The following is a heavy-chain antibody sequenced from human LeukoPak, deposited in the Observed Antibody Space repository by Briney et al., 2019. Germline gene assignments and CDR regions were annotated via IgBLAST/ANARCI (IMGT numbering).Heavy chain of an antibody. Sequence: SETLSLTCTVSGGSISSSSYYWGWIRQPPGKGLEWIGSIYYSGSTYYNPSLKSRVTISVDTSKNQFSLKLSSVTAADTAVYYCARVESSPYWYFDLWGRGTLVTVSS. CDR1: GGSISSSSYY. V-gene: IGHV4-39*07. J-gene: IGHJ2*01. CDR3: ARVESSPYWYFDL. CDR2: IYYSGST.